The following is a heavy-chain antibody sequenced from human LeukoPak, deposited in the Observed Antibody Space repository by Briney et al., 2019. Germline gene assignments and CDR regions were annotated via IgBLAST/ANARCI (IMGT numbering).Heavy chain of an antibody. V-gene: IGHV4-34*01. D-gene: IGHD3-22*01. CDR1: GGSFSGYY. J-gene: IGHJ4*02. CDR2: INHSGST. CDR3: ARGDSSGYYYFDY. Sequence: SETLSLTCAVYGGSFSGYYWSWIRQPPGKGLEWIGEINHSGSTNYNPSLKSRVTTSVDTSKNQFSLKLSSVTAADTAVYYCARGDSSGYYYFDYWGQGTLVTVSS.